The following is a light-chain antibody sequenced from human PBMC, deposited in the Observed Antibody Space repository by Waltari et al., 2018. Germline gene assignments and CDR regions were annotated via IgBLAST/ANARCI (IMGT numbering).Light chain of an antibody. CDR1: SGDVGGYDL. CDR2: DAT. Sequence: QSALTQPASVSGSPGQSITISCTGTSGDVGGYDLVSWYHQHPGKAPKLMIYDATNRPSAVSDRFSASTSGNTASLTISDLRPEDEAEYYCSSFTSSSTGIFGSGTTVTVL. V-gene: IGLV2-14*03. J-gene: IGLJ1*01. CDR3: SSFTSSSTGI.